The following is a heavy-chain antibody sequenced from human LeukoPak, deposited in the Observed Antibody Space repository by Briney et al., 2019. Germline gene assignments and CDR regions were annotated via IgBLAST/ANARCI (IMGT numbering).Heavy chain of an antibody. D-gene: IGHD2-21*02. CDR1: GFTFSSYA. V-gene: IGHV3-23*01. Sequence: PGGSLRLSCAASGFTFSSYAMSWVRQAPGKGLEWVSAISGSGGSAYYADSVKGRFTISRDSSRNILYLQMNSLRAEDTAVYYCAKLPQGVVTANSRYFDHWGQGTLATVSS. CDR2: ISGSGGSA. J-gene: IGHJ4*02. CDR3: AKLPQGVVTANSRYFDH.